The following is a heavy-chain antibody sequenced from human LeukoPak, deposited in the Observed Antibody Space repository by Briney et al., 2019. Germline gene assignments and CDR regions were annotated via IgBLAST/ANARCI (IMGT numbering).Heavy chain of an antibody. Sequence: GGSLRLSCAASGFTFSSYSMNWVRQAPGKGLEWVSSISSSSSYIYYADSVKGRFTISRDNAKNSLYLQMNSLRAEDTAVYYCAREVRGGWFQYYFDYWSQGTLVTVSS. V-gene: IGHV3-21*01. CDR3: AREVRGGWFQYYFDY. J-gene: IGHJ4*02. CDR2: ISSSSSYI. CDR1: GFTFSSYS. D-gene: IGHD6-19*01.